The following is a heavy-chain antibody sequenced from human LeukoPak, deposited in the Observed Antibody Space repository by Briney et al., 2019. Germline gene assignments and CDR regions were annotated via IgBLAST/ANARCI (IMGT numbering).Heavy chain of an antibody. D-gene: IGHD3-10*01. Sequence: GSLRLSCAASGFTFSSYAMHWVRQSPGKGLEWVALISYDGSNKYSADSVKGRFTISRDNSKNTLYLQMNTLRAEDTAVNYCARVGIAAVRGVMRPWGQGTLVTVSS. V-gene: IGHV3-30-3*01. CDR1: GFTFSSYA. CDR2: ISYDGSNK. CDR3: ARVGIAAVRGVMRP. J-gene: IGHJ4*02.